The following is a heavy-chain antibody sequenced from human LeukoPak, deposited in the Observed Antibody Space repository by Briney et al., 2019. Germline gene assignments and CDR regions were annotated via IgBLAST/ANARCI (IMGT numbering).Heavy chain of an antibody. Sequence: ASVKVSCKASGYTFTSYGIGWVRQAPGQGLEWMGRISAYNGNTNYAQKLQGRVTMTTDTSTSTAYMELRSLRSDDTAVYYCARPLQYDSSAWGVWGQGTTVTASS. CDR3: ARPLQYDSSAWGV. CDR1: GYTFTSYG. CDR2: ISAYNGNT. J-gene: IGHJ6*02. D-gene: IGHD3-22*01. V-gene: IGHV1-18*01.